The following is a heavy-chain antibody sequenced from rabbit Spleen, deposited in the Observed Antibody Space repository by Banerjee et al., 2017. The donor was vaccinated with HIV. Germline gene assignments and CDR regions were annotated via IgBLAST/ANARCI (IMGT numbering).Heavy chain of an antibody. CDR1: GFDFSSNA. Sequence: QEQLVESGGGLVKPEGSLTLTCKASGFDFSSNAMCWVRQAPGKGLEWIACIATGDGSTYYANWAKGRFTITRSTSLNTVDLKMTSLTAADTATYFCARDLAGYVGFGYASYLDLWGQGTLVTVS. CDR3: ARDLAGYVGFGYASYLDL. J-gene: IGHJ4*01. D-gene: IGHD6-1*01. V-gene: IGHV1S47*01. CDR2: IATGDGST.